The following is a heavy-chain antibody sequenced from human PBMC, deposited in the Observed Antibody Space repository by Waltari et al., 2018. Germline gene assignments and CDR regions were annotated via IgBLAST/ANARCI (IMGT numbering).Heavy chain of an antibody. CDR1: GFTLSTYV. Sequence: QVQLVESGGAMVQFGRSVILSWAAFGFTLSTYVMHWVRQAPGKGLEWVAVISYDGKTKYYADSVKGRFTISRDNSKNTLYLQMNSLRPEDTAVYYCARGSPRVVVSGAFPFDHWGQGTLVPVSS. CDR3: ARGSPRVVVSGAFPFDH. CDR2: ISYDGKTK. V-gene: IGHV3-30*01. D-gene: IGHD2-2*01. J-gene: IGHJ4*02.